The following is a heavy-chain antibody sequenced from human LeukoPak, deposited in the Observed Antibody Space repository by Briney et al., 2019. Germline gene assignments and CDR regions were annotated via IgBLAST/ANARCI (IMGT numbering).Heavy chain of an antibody. CDR2: IIPIFGTA. V-gene: IGHV1-69*05. CDR3: ATDQYDYVWGSYRTFDY. Sequence: SVKVSCKASGGTFSSYAISWVRQAPGQGLEWMGGIIPIFGTANYAQKFQGRVTITTDESASTAYMELSSLRSEDTAVYYCATDQYDYVWGSYRTFDYWGQGTLVTVSS. J-gene: IGHJ4*02. CDR1: GGTFSSYA. D-gene: IGHD3-16*02.